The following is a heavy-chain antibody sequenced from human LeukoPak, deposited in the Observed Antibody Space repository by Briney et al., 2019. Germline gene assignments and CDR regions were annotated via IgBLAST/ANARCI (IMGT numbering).Heavy chain of an antibody. V-gene: IGHV3-23*01. D-gene: IGHD2-2*01. CDR2: LSGSGAST. CDR1: GFTFSSYA. CDR3: AKDIVVVPAATALWDY. Sequence: GGSLRLSCAASGFTFSSYAMSWVRQAPGKGLEWVSALSGSGASTYYADSVRGRFTISRDNSKNTLYLQMNSLRAEDTAIYYCAKDIVVVPAATALWDYWGQGTLVTVSS. J-gene: IGHJ4*02.